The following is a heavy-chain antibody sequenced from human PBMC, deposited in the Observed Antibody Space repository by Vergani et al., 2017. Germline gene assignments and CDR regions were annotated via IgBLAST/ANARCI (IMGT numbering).Heavy chain of an antibody. Sequence: EVQLVPSGAEVKTPGASLKISCKCSGYIFTSYWIGWVRQLPGKGLEWMGIIYPGDSDTRYSPSFQGQVTISADKSISTAYLQWSSLKSSDTAMYYCARSTYDFWSGYYTENYYMDVWGKGTTVTVSS. CDR2: IYPGDSDT. CDR1: GYIFTSYW. J-gene: IGHJ6*03. CDR3: ARSTYDFWSGYYTENYYMDV. D-gene: IGHD3-3*01. V-gene: IGHV5-51*03.